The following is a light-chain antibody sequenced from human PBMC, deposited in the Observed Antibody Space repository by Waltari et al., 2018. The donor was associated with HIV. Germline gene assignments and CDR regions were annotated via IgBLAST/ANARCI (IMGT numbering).Light chain of an antibody. J-gene: IGKJ1*01. Sequence: IQMTHTPSTLSASVGDRVIIPCRASQSISDNSAWYQQKPGKAPELLVYKGSTLESGVPSRFSGSGSGTVFTLTISSLQPDDFATYYCQQYNTSPWTFGQGTKVE. CDR1: QSISDN. CDR3: QQYNTSPWT. CDR2: KGS. V-gene: IGKV1-5*03.